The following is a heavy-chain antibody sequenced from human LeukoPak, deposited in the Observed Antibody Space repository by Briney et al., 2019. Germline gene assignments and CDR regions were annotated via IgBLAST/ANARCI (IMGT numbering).Heavy chain of an antibody. CDR2: IRYDGSNK. J-gene: IGHJ4*02. V-gene: IGHV3-30*02. CDR3: AKGYSYSFDY. CDR1: GFTFSGSA. D-gene: IGHD2-21*01. Sequence: GGSLRLSCAASGFTFSGSAMHWVRQAPGKGLEGVAFIRYDGSNKFFADSVKGRFTISRDNSKNTLFLQMSSLRPEDTAVYYCAKGYSYSFDYWGQGTLVAVSS.